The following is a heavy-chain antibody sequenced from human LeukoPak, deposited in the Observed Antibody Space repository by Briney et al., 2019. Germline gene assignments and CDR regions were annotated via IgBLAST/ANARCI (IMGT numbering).Heavy chain of an antibody. V-gene: IGHV1-24*01. Sequence: ASVKVSCKVSGYTLTELSMHWVRQAPGKGLGWMGGFDPEDGETIYAQKFQGRVTLTEDTSTDTAYMELSSLRSEDTAVYYCATAVAVWDATLPEYFQHWGQGTLVTVSS. CDR2: FDPEDGET. CDR1: GYTLTELS. J-gene: IGHJ1*01. CDR3: ATAVAVWDATLPEYFQH. D-gene: IGHD6-19*01.